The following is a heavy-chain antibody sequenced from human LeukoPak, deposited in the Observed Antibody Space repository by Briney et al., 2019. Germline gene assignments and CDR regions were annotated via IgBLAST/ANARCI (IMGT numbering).Heavy chain of an antibody. J-gene: IGHJ5*02. Sequence: PSGTLSLTCAVSGGSITSGGYSWSWIRQPPGKGLEWIGYIYYSGNTYYNPSLKSRVTISVDTSKNQFSLKLSSVTAADTAVYYCARDIAITDSRDYYVFDPWGQGTLVTVSS. CDR3: ARDIAITDSRDYYVFDP. CDR1: GGSITSGGYS. V-gene: IGHV4-30-4*07. D-gene: IGHD3-22*01. CDR2: IYYSGNT.